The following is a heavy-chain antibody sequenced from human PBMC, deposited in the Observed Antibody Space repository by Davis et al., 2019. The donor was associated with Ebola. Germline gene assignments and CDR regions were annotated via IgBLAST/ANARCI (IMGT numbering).Heavy chain of an antibody. V-gene: IGHV3-23*01. D-gene: IGHD1-26*01. J-gene: IGHJ3*01. Sequence: GGSLRLSCAASGFVFSSYVMSWVRQAPGKGLGWVSTLGTSADTYYADSVKGRFTISRDNSKNTLYLQMNGLRVEDTAIYYCAKDTSNIWFDVWGQGTMVTVSS. CDR2: LGTSADT. CDR1: GFVFSSYV. CDR3: AKDTSNIWFDV.